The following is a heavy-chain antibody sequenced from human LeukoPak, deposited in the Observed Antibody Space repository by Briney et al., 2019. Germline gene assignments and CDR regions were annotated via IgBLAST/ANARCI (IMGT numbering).Heavy chain of an antibody. Sequence: ASVKVSSKASGYTFTSYAMNWVRQAPGQGREWMGWINPNSGGTNYAQKFQGRVTMTRDTSISTAYMELSRLRSDDTAVYYCARDHGTAMGFHWFDPWGQGTLVTVSS. V-gene: IGHV1-2*02. J-gene: IGHJ5*02. D-gene: IGHD5-18*01. CDR3: ARDHGTAMGFHWFDP. CDR1: GYTFTSYA. CDR2: INPNSGGT.